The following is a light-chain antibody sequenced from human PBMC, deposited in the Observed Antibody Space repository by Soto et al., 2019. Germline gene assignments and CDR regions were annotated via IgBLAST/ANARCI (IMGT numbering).Light chain of an antibody. CDR1: QSVRSH. CDR3: KKRSDWQIN. J-gene: IGKJ5*01. Sequence: ILLTQSPATLSFSPGERSTLSFSGSQSVRSHLVWYKQKHGQAPRIIIYEAYNRATGIKARFSGSGSGKDFTLTIRSIETEDFDVYYCKKRSDWQINCGNGTRREIK. V-gene: IGKV3-11*01. CDR2: EAY.